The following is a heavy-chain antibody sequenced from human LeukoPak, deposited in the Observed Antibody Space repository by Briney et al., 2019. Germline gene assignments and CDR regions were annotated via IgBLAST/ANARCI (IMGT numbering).Heavy chain of an antibody. D-gene: IGHD5-24*01. J-gene: IGHJ4*02. Sequence: PSETLSLTCAVYGGSFSGYSWSWIRQPPGKGLEWIGEINHSGSTNYNPSLKSRVTISVDTSKNQFSLKLSSVTAADTAVYYCASATNSTIFDYWGQGTMVTVCS. V-gene: IGHV4-34*01. CDR1: GGSFSGYS. CDR2: INHSGST. CDR3: ASATNSTIFDY.